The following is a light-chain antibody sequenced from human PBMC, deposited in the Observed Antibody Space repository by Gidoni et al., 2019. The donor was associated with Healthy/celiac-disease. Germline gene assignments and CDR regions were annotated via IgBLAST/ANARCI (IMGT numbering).Light chain of an antibody. J-gene: IGKJ2*03. Sequence: DIQMTQSPSSLSASVGDRVTITCQASQDISNYLNWYQQKPGKAPKLLIYDASNLETGVPSRFSCSGSGTDFTFTIRSLQPEDIATYYCQQYDNLPYSFGQGTKLEIK. V-gene: IGKV1-33*01. CDR2: DAS. CDR3: QQYDNLPYS. CDR1: QDISNY.